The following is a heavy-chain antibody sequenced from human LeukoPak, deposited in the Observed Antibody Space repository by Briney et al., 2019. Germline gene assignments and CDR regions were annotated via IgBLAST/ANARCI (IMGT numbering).Heavy chain of an antibody. J-gene: IGHJ4*02. CDR3: ARTPKRAVRGARSYFDY. V-gene: IGHV4-34*01. CDR2: INHSGST. Sequence: NPSETLSLTCAVYGGSFSGYYWSWIRQPPGKGLEWIGEINHSGSTNYNPSLKSRVTISVDTSKNQFSLKLSSVTAADTAVYYCARTPKRAVRGARSYFDYWGQGTLVTVSS. D-gene: IGHD2-15*01. CDR1: GGSFSGYY.